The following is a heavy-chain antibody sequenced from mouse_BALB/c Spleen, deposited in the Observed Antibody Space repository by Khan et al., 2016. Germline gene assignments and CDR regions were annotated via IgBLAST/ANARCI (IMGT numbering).Heavy chain of an antibody. CDR1: GYSITSDYA. CDR2: ISYSGST. J-gene: IGHJ3*01. V-gene: IGHV3-2*02. D-gene: IGHD2-4*01. Sequence: EVQLQESGPGLVKPSQSLSLTCTVTGYSITSDYAWNWIRQFPGNKLEWMGYISYSGSTSYNPSLKSRISITRDTSKNQFFLQLNSVTTEDIATYYCARSMITTGFAYWGQGTLVTVSA. CDR3: ARSMITTGFAY.